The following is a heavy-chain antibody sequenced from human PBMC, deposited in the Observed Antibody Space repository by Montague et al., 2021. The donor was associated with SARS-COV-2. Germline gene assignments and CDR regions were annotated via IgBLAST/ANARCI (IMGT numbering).Heavy chain of an antibody. CDR3: ARAPIYRSSWYAYFDY. D-gene: IGHD6-13*01. Sequence: SETLSLTCTVSGXSMNNYYGSWIRQPPGKGLEWIGYINYSGSTHYNPSLQSRVTLSKDTSKNQFSLRLTSVTAADTAMYFCARAPIYRSSWYAYFDYWGQGTLVTVSS. V-gene: IGHV4-59*12. CDR2: INYSGST. CDR1: GXSMNNYY. J-gene: IGHJ4*02.